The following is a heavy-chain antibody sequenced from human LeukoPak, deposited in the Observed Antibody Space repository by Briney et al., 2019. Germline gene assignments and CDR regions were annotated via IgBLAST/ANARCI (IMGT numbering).Heavy chain of an antibody. V-gene: IGHV4-61*01. D-gene: IGHD3-10*01. Sequence: KPSETLALTCTVSGGSVSSGSYYCSWIRQPPGKGLGWVGYIYYSGSAKYNPSLKSRVTISVDTSKNQFSLKLTSVTAADTAVYYCARGFGDWGLSWFDPWGQGTLVTVSS. CDR2: IYYSGSA. CDR1: GGSVSSGSYY. CDR3: ARGFGDWGLSWFDP. J-gene: IGHJ5*02.